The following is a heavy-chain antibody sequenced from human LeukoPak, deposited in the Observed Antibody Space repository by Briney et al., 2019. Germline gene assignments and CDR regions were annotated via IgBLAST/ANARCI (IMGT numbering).Heavy chain of an antibody. D-gene: IGHD7-27*01. Sequence: SVKVSCKASGGTFSSYAISWVRQAPGQGLEWMGWIIPIFGTANYAQKFQGRVTITADKSTSTAYMELSSLRSEDTAVYYCARTGSYYYYYMDVWGKGTTVTVSS. CDR2: IIPIFGTA. V-gene: IGHV1-69*06. CDR1: GGTFSSYA. J-gene: IGHJ6*03. CDR3: ARTGSYYYYYMDV.